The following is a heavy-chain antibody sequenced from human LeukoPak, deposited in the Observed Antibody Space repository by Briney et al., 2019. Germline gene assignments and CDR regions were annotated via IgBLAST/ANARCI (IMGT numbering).Heavy chain of an antibody. D-gene: IGHD2-2*01. Sequence: GRSLRLSCAASGFTFSNYGMHWVRQAPGKGLEWVALISYDGSNKYYADSVKGRFTISRDNSKNTLSLQMNSPRAEDTAVYYCAKLPFYCSTTSCYAFDYWGQGTLVTVSS. CDR3: AKLPFYCSTTSCYAFDY. V-gene: IGHV3-30*18. J-gene: IGHJ4*02. CDR1: GFTFSNYG. CDR2: ISYDGSNK.